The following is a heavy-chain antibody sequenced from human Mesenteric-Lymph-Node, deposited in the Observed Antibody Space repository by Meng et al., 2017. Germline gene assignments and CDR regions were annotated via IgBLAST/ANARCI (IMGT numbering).Heavy chain of an antibody. J-gene: IGHJ4*02. CDR3: ARSYNDGSGRFDY. V-gene: IGHV3-30*01. D-gene: IGHD3-22*01. CDR1: GFTLSSNT. Sequence: GESLKISCAVSGFTLSSNTMNWVRQAPGKGLEWVAVISYDGSNKYYADSVKGRFTISRGNSKNTLYLQMDSLRVEDTAVYYCARSYNDGSGRFDYWGQGTLVTVSS. CDR2: ISYDGSNK.